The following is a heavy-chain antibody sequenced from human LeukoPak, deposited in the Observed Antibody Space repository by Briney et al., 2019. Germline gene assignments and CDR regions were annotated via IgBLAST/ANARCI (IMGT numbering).Heavy chain of an antibody. J-gene: IGHJ4*02. CDR3: ARDGGTGGFDF. D-gene: IGHD2-8*02. CDR2: IKQDESEK. CDR1: GFTFSNYW. Sequence: GGSLRLSCAASGFTFSNYWMTWVRQAPGKGLEWVANIKQDESEKYYVDSVKGRFTVSRDNVTNSLYPQMNSLRAEDTAVYYCARDGGTGGFDFWGQGTLVTVSS. V-gene: IGHV3-7*01.